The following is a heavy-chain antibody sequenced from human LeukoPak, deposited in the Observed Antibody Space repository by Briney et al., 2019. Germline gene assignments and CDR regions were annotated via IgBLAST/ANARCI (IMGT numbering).Heavy chain of an antibody. D-gene: IGHD4-23*01. Sequence: GGSLRLSCAASGFTFSTYAMHWVRQAPAKGLEWVAVIPYDGSNKYYADSVKGRFTISRENSKNRLYLQMNSLRAEDTAVYYCARAEGYGGELDSWGQGTLVTVSS. CDR1: GFTFSTYA. CDR3: ARAEGYGGELDS. CDR2: IPYDGSNK. V-gene: IGHV3-30*04. J-gene: IGHJ4*02.